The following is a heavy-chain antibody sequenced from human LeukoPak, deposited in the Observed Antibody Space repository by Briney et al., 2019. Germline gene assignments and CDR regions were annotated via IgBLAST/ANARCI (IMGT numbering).Heavy chain of an antibody. CDR2: ISSSSSYI. CDR1: GFTFSSYS. D-gene: IGHD4-23*01. Sequence: GGSLRLSCAASGFTFSSYSMNWVRQAPGKGLEWVSSISSSSSYIYYADSVKGRFIISRDNAKNSLYLQMNTLRAEDTAVYYCAKPTTVLTSYYFDYWGQGTLVTVSS. J-gene: IGHJ4*02. CDR3: AKPTTVLTSYYFDY. V-gene: IGHV3-21*01.